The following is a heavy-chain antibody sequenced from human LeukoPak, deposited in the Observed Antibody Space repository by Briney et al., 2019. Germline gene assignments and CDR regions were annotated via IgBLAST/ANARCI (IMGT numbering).Heavy chain of an antibody. CDR1: GGSISCSNYF. J-gene: IGHJ4*02. CDR2: INYNGRT. D-gene: IGHD2-21*01. Sequence: PSETLSLTCNVFGGSISCSNYFWGWIRQSPEKGLEWIGSINYNGRTYYQSSLKSRAIISIDTSKNQFSLKLGSVTASYTALYYCARLASCSSSCYFDYWGQGSLVTVSS. V-gene: IGHV4-39*01. CDR3: ARLASCSSSCYFDY.